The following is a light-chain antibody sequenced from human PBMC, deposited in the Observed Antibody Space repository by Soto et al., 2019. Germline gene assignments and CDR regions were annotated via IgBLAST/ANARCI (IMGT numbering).Light chain of an antibody. CDR2: HIS. Sequence: DIVVTQTPLSSPVTLGQPASISCRSSESLVHSDGTTYLSWFHQRPGQPPRLLIYHISNRFSGVADRYSGSGAGTDFTLKISRVEDADVGVYYCMQAKRFPYTFGQGTKLEIK. CDR1: ESLVHSDGTTY. V-gene: IGKV2-24*01. J-gene: IGKJ2*01. CDR3: MQAKRFPYT.